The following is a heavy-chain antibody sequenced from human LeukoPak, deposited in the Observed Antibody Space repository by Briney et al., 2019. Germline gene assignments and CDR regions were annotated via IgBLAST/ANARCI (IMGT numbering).Heavy chain of an antibody. J-gene: IGHJ4*02. CDR3: ARARRSLDY. CDR2: INHSGST. V-gene: IGHV4-39*07. CDR1: GGSISSSSYY. Sequence: PSETLSLTCSVSGGSISSSSYYWGWIRQPPGKGLEWIGEINHSGSTNYNPSLKSRVTISVDTSKNQFSLKLSSVTAADTAVYYCARARRSLDYWGQGTLVTVSS. D-gene: IGHD3-10*01.